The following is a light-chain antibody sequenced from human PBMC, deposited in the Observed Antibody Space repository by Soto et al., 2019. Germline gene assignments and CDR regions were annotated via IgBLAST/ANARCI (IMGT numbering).Light chain of an antibody. CDR3: QHYNSYPLT. J-gene: IGKJ4*01. CDR2: KAS. CDR1: QSISSW. Sequence: DIQMTQSPSTLSASVGDRVTITCRASQSISSWLAWYQQKPGKAPKLLIYKASFLESGVPSRFSGSGSGTEFTLTISGLQPDDFANYYCQHYNSYPLTFGGGTKVDI. V-gene: IGKV1-5*03.